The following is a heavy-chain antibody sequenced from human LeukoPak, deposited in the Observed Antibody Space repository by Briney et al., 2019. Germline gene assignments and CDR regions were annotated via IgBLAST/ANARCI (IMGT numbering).Heavy chain of an antibody. Sequence: GGSLILSCAVSGFPFSVYEMNWVRQAPGKGLEWVSNIGSSGSTIYYADSVKGRFSISRDNAKSSLYLQMNSLRVEDTAVYYCALLAVASDFDYWGQGALVTVSS. D-gene: IGHD6-19*01. V-gene: IGHV3-48*03. CDR3: ALLAVASDFDY. J-gene: IGHJ4*02. CDR1: GFPFSVYE. CDR2: IGSSGSTI.